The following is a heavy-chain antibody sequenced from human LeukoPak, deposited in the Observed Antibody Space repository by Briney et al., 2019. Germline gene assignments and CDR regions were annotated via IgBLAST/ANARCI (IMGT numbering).Heavy chain of an antibody. Sequence: TPSETLSLTCTVSGGSISSYYWSWIRQPPGKGLEWIGYIYYSGSTNYNPSLKSRVTISVDTSKNQFSLKLSSVTAADTAVYYCARGGGDGSSWYVPFDCWGQGTLVTVSS. CDR3: ARGGGDGSSWYVPFDC. V-gene: IGHV4-59*01. CDR1: GGSISSYY. D-gene: IGHD6-13*01. J-gene: IGHJ4*02. CDR2: IYYSGST.